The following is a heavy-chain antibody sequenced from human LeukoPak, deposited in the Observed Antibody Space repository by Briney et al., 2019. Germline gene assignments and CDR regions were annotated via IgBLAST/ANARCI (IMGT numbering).Heavy chain of an antibody. CDR1: GFSFSTYT. CDR2: ITYDGSNN. J-gene: IGHJ4*02. CDR3: AKLYSGSWGDFDS. D-gene: IGHD6-13*01. Sequence: GGSLRLSCVASGFSFSTYTMHWVRQAPGKGLEWVAGITYDGSNNNYADSVNGRFTISRDNSNNALYLHINSLRAEDTAVYHCAKLYSGSWGDFDSWGQGTLVTVSS. V-gene: IGHV3-30*04.